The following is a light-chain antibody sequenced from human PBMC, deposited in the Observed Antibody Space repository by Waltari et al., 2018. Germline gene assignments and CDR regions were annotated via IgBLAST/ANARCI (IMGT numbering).Light chain of an antibody. V-gene: IGKV3-15*01. Sequence: EIGLTQSPATLPASPGERATLSCRASQSVSSNLAWYQQKPGQAPRLLINVASTRATGIPARFSGSWSGTAFTLTISSLQSEDFAVYYCQQYSNRLTFGGGTKVEIK. J-gene: IGKJ4*01. CDR3: QQYSNRLT. CDR2: VAS. CDR1: QSVSSN.